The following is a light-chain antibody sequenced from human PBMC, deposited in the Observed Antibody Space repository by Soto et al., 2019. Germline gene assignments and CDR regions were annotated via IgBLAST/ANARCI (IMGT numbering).Light chain of an antibody. CDR3: QQYEIYPIT. J-gene: IGKJ5*01. CDR2: KAS. CDR1: QSVNSW. V-gene: IGKV1-5*03. Sequence: DIQMTQSPSTLSASVGDRVTITCRASQSVNSWLAWYQQKPGKAPKLLIYKASSLESGVPSRFSGSGSGTEFTLTISSLQPDDFAAYYCQQYEIYPITLGQGTRMEI.